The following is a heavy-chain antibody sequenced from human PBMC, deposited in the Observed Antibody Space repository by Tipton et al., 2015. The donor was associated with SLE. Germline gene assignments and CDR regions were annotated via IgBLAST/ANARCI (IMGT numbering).Heavy chain of an antibody. V-gene: IGHV4-59*11. J-gene: IGHJ4*02. CDR1: GGSISGHY. CDR2: IFDSGST. CDR3: ARDSTRWSF. D-gene: IGHD2/OR15-2a*01. Sequence: GLVKPSETLSLTCTVSGGSISGHYWSWIRQPPGKGLEWIGYIFDSGSTNYNPSLQSRVTISVDTSKNQFSLKVTSVTAADTAVYYCARDSTRWSFWGQGTLVTVSS.